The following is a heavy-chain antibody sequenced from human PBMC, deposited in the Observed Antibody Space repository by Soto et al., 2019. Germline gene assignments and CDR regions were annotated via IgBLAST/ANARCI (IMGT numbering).Heavy chain of an antibody. CDR1: GGSITSSSHF. V-gene: IGHV4-39*01. Sequence: SETLSLTCTVSGGSITSSSHFWGRVRQPPGKGLEWIGTIYFTGNTYYTPSLKSRLTMSIDTSKNEFSLRLNSVTAADTAVYYCAGQTFTIAAASYGRSNWFDPWGPGTLDTVSS. CDR2: IYFTGNT. D-gene: IGHD6-25*01. CDR3: AGQTFTIAAASYGRSNWFDP. J-gene: IGHJ5*02.